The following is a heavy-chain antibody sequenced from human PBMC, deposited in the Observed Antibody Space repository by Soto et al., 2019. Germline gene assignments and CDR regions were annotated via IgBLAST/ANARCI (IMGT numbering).Heavy chain of an antibody. CDR3: AREGNLGRWLQPLDF. D-gene: IGHD5-12*01. CDR1: GDSISDYS. V-gene: IGHV4-59*01. J-gene: IGHJ4*02. CDR2: IHYNGNT. Sequence: SLTLSLTWTVSGDSISDYSWSRIRQPPGKGLEWIGNIHYNGNTKYNPSLKSRVTMSVDTSKNQFSLKLISVTAADTAKYFCAREGNLGRWLQPLDFWGQGTLVTVSS.